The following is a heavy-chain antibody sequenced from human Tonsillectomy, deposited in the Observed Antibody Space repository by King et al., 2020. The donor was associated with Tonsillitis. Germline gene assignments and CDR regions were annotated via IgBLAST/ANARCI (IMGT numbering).Heavy chain of an antibody. J-gene: IGHJ4*02. Sequence: QLQESGPGLVKPSQTLSLTCSVSGASISSGGHFWSWIRHHPGKGLEYIGYIHNTGTTYYNPSLKSRISISVDLSKNQFSLNVTSVTAAHTAVYYCARGWYGESPGDYWGQGTLVTVSS. V-gene: IGHV4-31*03. D-gene: IGHD3-10*01. CDR1: GASISSGGHF. CDR2: IHNTGTT. CDR3: ARGWYGESPGDY.